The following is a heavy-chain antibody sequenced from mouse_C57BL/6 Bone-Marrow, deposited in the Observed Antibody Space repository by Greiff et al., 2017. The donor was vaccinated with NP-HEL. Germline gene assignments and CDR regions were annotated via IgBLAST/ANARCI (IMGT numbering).Heavy chain of an antibody. D-gene: IGHD1-2*01. CDR2: IYPSDSET. CDR3: ARKEITTAGFAY. V-gene: IGHV1-61*01. Sequence: VQLQQPGAELVRPGSSVKLSCKASGYTFTSYWMDWVKQRPGQGLEWIGNIYPSDSETHYNQKFKDKATLTVDKSSSTAYMQLSSLTSEDSAVYYCARKEITTAGFAYWGQGTLVTVSA. CDR1: GYTFTSYW. J-gene: IGHJ3*01.